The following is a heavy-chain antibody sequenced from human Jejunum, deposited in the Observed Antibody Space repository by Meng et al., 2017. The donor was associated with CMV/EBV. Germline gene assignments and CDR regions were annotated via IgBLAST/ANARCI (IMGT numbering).Heavy chain of an antibody. D-gene: IGHD1-14*01. V-gene: IGHV4-59*02. CDR2: IYYTGST. Sequence: SGGYVTGSYWSWIRQPPGKGPEWIGYIYYTGSTDYNPSLKSRVTISIDTSKNQFSLKLNSVTAADTAVYYCARDVLLGTHNWFDPWGRGTLVTVSS. CDR1: GGYVTGSY. J-gene: IGHJ5*02. CDR3: ARDVLLGTHNWFDP.